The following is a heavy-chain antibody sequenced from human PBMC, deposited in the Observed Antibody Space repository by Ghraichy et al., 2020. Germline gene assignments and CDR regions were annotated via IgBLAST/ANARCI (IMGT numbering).Heavy chain of an antibody. CDR1: GFTFSGYW. V-gene: IGHV3-7*03. D-gene: IGHD5-24*01. J-gene: IGHJ4*02. CDR3: AREEI. CDR2: IKEDGSEQ. Sequence: LSLTCAASGFTFSGYWMSWVRQAPGKGLGWVANIKEDGSEQYYVDSVKGRFTISRDNAKNSLYLQMNSLRVDDTAVYYCAREEIWGQGTLVTVSS.